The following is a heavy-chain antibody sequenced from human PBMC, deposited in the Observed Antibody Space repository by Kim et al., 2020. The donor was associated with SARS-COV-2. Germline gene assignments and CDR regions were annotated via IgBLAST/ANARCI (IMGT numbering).Heavy chain of an antibody. Sequence: YSQKFQGRVTMTRDTAATTAYMELSSLTSKDTAVYYCAREGSGSYNWLDPWGQGTLVTVSS. D-gene: IGHD3-10*01. J-gene: IGHJ5*02. V-gene: IGHV1-3*01. CDR3: AREGSGSYNWLDP.